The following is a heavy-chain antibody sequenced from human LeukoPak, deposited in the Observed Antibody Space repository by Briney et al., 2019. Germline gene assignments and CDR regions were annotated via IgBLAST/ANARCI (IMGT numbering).Heavy chain of an antibody. J-gene: IGHJ6*02. Sequence: SETLSLTCAVYGGSFSGYYWSRIRQPPGKGLEWIGEINHSGSTNYNPSLKSRVTISVDTSKNQFSLKLSPVTAADTAVYYCARVGYCSSTSCYRPYYYYYGMDVWGQGTTVTVSS. D-gene: IGHD2-2*01. CDR1: GGSFSGYY. V-gene: IGHV4-34*01. CDR2: INHSGST. CDR3: ARVGYCSSTSCYRPYYYYYGMDV.